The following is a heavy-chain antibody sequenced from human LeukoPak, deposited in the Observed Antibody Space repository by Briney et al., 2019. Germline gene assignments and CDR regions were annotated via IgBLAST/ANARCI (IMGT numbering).Heavy chain of an antibody. V-gene: IGHV4-39*07. Sequence: SETLSLTCTVSGGSISSSSYYWGWIRQPPGKGLEWIGSIYYSGSTNYNPSLKSRVTISVDTSKNQFSLKLSSVTAADTAVYYCARVVGDYGFDYYYGMDVWGQGTTVTVSS. J-gene: IGHJ6*02. CDR3: ARVVGDYGFDYYYGMDV. CDR1: GGSISSSSYY. CDR2: IYYSGST. D-gene: IGHD4-17*01.